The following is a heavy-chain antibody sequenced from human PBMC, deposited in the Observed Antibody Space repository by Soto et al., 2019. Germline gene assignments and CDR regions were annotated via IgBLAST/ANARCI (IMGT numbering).Heavy chain of an antibody. CDR1: GFTFSDFA. CDR3: AKMEGMDPWAYSFDY. Sequence: EVQVLESGGGLVQPGGSLRLSGAATGFTFSDFAMSWVRQAPGKGLEWVSRIYGGGNGPHYADSVKGRVTSSRDNSKNMLYLQMNSLRAEDTAVYYCAKMEGMDPWAYSFDYWGQGTLVTVSS. V-gene: IGHV3-23*01. J-gene: IGHJ4*02. CDR2: IYGGGNGP. D-gene: IGHD2-2*03.